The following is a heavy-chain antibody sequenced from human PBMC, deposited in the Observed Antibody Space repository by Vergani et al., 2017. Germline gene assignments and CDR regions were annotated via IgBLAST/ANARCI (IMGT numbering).Heavy chain of an antibody. V-gene: IGHV4-39*01. CDR3: ARHKEQLVPVNYYYYYYMDV. CDR1: GGSIRSTFYY. J-gene: IGHJ6*03. CDR2: IYYSGST. D-gene: IGHD6-13*01. Sequence: QLQLQESDPGLVKPSETLSLTCTVSGGSIRSTFYYWGWIRQPPGKGLEWIGTIYYSGSTYYNPSLKSRVPISVDTSKNQFSLKLNSVTAADTAVYYCARHKEQLVPVNYYYYYYMDVWGKGTTVTVSS.